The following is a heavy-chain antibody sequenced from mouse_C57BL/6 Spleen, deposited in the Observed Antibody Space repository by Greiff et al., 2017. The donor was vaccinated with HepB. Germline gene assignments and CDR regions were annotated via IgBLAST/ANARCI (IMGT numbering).Heavy chain of an antibody. CDR2: INPNNGGT. D-gene: IGHD1-1*01. V-gene: IGHV1-26*01. Sequence: VQLQQSGPELVKPGASVKISCKASGYTFTDYYMNWVKQSHGKSLEWIGDINPNNGGTSYNQKFKGKATLTVDKSSSTAYMELRSLTSEDSAVYYCARYYYGRGYAMDYWGQGTSVTVSS. J-gene: IGHJ4*01. CDR3: ARYYYGRGYAMDY. CDR1: GYTFTDYY.